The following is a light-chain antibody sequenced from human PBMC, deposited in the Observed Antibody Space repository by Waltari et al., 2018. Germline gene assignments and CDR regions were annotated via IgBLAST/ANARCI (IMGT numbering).Light chain of an antibody. V-gene: IGKV3-20*01. J-gene: IGKJ1*01. CDR3: QQYGSSPWT. CDR2: GAS. CDR1: QGVSRSY. Sequence: CRPIQGVSRSYFAWYQQQRGQGLRLRIYGASSRATGIPDIFRGSGSGTDFTLNVSRVEAEDFAVYYCQQYGSSPWTFGQGTKVEIK.